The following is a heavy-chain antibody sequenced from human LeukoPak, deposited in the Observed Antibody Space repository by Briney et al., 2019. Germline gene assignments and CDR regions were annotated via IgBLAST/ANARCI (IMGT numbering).Heavy chain of an antibody. J-gene: IGHJ4*02. CDR3: ARGYCTNGVCYRPYYFDY. CDR2: ISSSSSYI. Sequence: GGSLRLSCAASGFTFSSYSMNWVSQAPGKGLEWVSSISSSSSYIYYADSVKGRFTISRDNAKNSLYLQMNSLRAEDTAVYYCARGYCTNGVCYRPYYFDYWGQGTLVTVSS. V-gene: IGHV3-21*01. CDR1: GFTFSSYS. D-gene: IGHD2-8*01.